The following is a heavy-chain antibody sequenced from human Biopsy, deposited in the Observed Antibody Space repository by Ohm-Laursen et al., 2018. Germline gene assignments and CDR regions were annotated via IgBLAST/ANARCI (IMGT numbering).Heavy chain of an antibody. Sequence: SDTLSLTCTVSGGSINGGSYYWSWLRQPPGKGLEWIGYIYYSGNTHYNPSLKSRVTMSIDTSKNQFSLRLNSVTAADTAVYYCARGMRTTGWPYFDYWGQGILVTVSS. D-gene: IGHD2/OR15-2a*01. CDR1: GGSINGGSYY. CDR2: IYYSGNT. CDR3: ARGMRTTGWPYFDY. V-gene: IGHV4-61*01. J-gene: IGHJ4*02.